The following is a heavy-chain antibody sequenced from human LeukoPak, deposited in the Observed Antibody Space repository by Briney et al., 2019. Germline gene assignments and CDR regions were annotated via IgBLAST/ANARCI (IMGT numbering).Heavy chain of an antibody. D-gene: IGHD2-15*01. CDR1: GGSISSYY. CDR2: IYYGGST. Sequence: SETLSLTCTVSGGSISSYYWSWIRQPPGKGLEWIGYIYYGGSTNYNPSLKSRVTISVDTSKNQFSLKLSSVTAADTAVYYCAKGHCSGGSCYRGWFDPWGQGTLVTVSS. J-gene: IGHJ5*02. V-gene: IGHV4-59*01. CDR3: AKGHCSGGSCYRGWFDP.